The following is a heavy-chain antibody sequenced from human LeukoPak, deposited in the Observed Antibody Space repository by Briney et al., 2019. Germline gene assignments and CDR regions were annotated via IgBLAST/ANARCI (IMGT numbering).Heavy chain of an antibody. CDR2: IYYSGST. CDR3: ARRALSFRRYFDY. D-gene: IGHD3-16*01. J-gene: IGHJ4*02. Sequence: SETLSLTCTVSGGSISSSSYYWGWIRQPPGKGLEWIGSIYYSGSTYYNPSLKSRVTISVDTSKNQFSLKLSSVTAADTAVYYCARRALSFRRYFDYWGQGTLVTVSS. CDR1: GGSISSSSYY. V-gene: IGHV4-39*07.